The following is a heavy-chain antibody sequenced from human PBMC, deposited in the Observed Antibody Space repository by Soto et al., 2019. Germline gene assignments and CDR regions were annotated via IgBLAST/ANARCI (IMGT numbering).Heavy chain of an antibody. CDR1: GFPFNDYS. D-gene: IGHD5-12*01. Sequence: EVHLVESGGVVLQPGGSLRLSCAASGFPFNDYSMHWVRQAPAKALEWVSRISRDGSSTYYSDSVKGRFTVSRDNSRNSLFLQMHSLITEDTALYYCGKDNDGYDSYYFDSWGQGTLVTVSS. CDR2: ISRDGSST. V-gene: IGHV3-43*01. CDR3: GKDNDGYDSYYFDS. J-gene: IGHJ4*02.